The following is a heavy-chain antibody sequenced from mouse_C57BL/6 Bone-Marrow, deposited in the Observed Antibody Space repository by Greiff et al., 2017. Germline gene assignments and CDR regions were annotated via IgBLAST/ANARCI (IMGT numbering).Heavy chain of an antibody. Sequence: VQLQQSGAELARPGASVKLSCKASGYTFTSHGISWVKQRTGQGPEWIGEIYPRSGNTYYNEKFKGKATLTADKSTSTEYMELRRLTSEDSAVYFCANAYYSNDRFAYWGQGTMVTVSA. CDR1: GYTFTSHG. CDR2: IYPRSGNT. V-gene: IGHV1-81*01. CDR3: ANAYYSNDRFAY. J-gene: IGHJ3*01. D-gene: IGHD2-5*01.